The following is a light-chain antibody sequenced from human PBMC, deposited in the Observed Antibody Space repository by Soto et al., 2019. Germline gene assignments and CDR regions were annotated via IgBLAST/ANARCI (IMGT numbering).Light chain of an antibody. CDR1: QSVSSSY. J-gene: IGKJ2*01. CDR2: GAS. V-gene: IGKV3-20*01. CDR3: QQYGSSPYT. Sequence: EIVLTQSPGTLSLSPGERATLSCRASQSVSSSYLAWYQQKPGQAPRLLIYGASSRATGIPDRFSGSGSGTDFNLTISRLEPEGSAVYYCQQYGSSPYTCGQGTKLEIK.